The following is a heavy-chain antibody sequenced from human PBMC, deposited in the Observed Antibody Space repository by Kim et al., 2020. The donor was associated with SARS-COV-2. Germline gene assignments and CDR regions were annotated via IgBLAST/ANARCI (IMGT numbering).Heavy chain of an antibody. CDR1: GFTFSSYS. D-gene: IGHD6-13*01. CDR2: ISSSSSTI. V-gene: IGHV3-48*02. Sequence: GGSLRLSCSASGFTFSSYSMNWVRQAPGKGLEWVSYISSSSSTINYADSVKGRFTISRDNAKNSLYLQMNSLRDEDTAVYYCARLYSSSWYEVEYWGQGTLVTVSS. CDR3: ARLYSSSWYEVEY. J-gene: IGHJ4*02.